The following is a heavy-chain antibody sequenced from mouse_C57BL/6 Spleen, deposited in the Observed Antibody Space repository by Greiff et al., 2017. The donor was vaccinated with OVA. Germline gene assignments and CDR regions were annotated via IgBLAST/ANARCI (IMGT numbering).Heavy chain of an antibody. Sequence: VQLQQPGAELVKPGASVKMSCKASGYTFTSYWITWVKQRPGQGLEWICDISPGSGSTNYTEKFKSKATLTVDTSSSTAYMQLSSLTSGDTEVYYCARGRFDYWGQGTTLTVSA. J-gene: IGHJ2*01. V-gene: IGHV1-55*01. CDR3: ARGRFDY. CDR2: ISPGSGST. CDR1: GYTFTSYW.